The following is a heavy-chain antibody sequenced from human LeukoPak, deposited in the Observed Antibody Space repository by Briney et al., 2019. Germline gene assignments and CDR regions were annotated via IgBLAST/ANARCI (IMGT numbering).Heavy chain of an antibody. D-gene: IGHD5-12*01. CDR3: AREIVATIRGGGAFDI. CDR2: IKQDGSEK. CDR1: GFTFSSYW. V-gene: IGHV3-7*01. Sequence: GGSLRLSCAASGFTFSSYWMSWVRQAPGKGLEWVANIKQDGSEKYYVDSVKGRFTISRDNAKNSLYLQMNSLRAEDTAVYYCAREIVATIRGGGAFDIWGQGTMVTVSS. J-gene: IGHJ3*02.